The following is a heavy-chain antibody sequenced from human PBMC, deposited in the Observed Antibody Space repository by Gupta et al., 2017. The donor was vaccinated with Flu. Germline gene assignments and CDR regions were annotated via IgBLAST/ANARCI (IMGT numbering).Heavy chain of an antibody. CDR2: ISGGGSNT. J-gene: IGHJ3*02. Sequence: EVQLLESGGGLAPPGGCLRLSCVSSGFPFSNYAMRWVRQAPGRGLEWVSTISGGGSNTYYADSVKGRFTISGDSSKKTMYLQMNSLRAEDTAVYYCSKGANWAFEIWGQGTMVTVSS. CDR3: SKGANWAFEI. CDR1: GFPFSNYA. D-gene: IGHD1-1*01. V-gene: IGHV3-23*01.